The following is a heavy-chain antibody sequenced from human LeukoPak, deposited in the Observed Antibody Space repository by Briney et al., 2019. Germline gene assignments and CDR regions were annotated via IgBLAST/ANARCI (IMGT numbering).Heavy chain of an antibody. CDR1: GFTFTTYS. Sequence: GGSLRLSCVASGFTFTTYSLNWARQAPGKGLEWVSSISSTSSYIYYADSVKGRSTLSRDNAKNSIYLQMDSLRAEDTAVYYCTSRGDFWSGYWAMNVWGQGTTVIVSS. CDR3: TSRGDFWSGYWAMNV. D-gene: IGHD3-3*01. V-gene: IGHV3-21*01. CDR2: ISSTSSYI. J-gene: IGHJ6*02.